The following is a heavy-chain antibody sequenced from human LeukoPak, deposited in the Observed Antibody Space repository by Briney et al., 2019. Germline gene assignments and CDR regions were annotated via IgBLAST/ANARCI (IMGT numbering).Heavy chain of an antibody. CDR3: TWGGSGYYAY. CDR1: GFTFSSYS. V-gene: IGHV3-23*01. D-gene: IGHD3-3*01. J-gene: IGHJ4*02. CDR2: ISGSGDST. Sequence: PGGSLRLSCAASGFTFSSYSMNWVRQAPGKGLEWVSVISGSGDSTYYADSVKGRLTISRDNSKNTLYLQVNSLRAEDTAIYYCTWGGSGYYAYWGQGTLVTVSS.